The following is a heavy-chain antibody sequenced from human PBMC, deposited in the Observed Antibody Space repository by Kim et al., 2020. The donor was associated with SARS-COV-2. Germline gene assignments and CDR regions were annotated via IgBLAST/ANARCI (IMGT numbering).Heavy chain of an antibody. CDR1: GYTFTSYA. Sequence: ASVKVSCKASGYTFTSYAMHWVRQAPGQRLEWMGWINAGNGNTKYSQKFQGRVTITRDTSASTAYMELSSLRSEDTAVYYCAREQAADFWSGYYTFAGHPYYYYGMDVWGQGTTVTVSS. J-gene: IGHJ6*02. CDR3: AREQAADFWSGYYTFAGHPYYYYGMDV. D-gene: IGHD3-3*01. V-gene: IGHV1-3*01. CDR2: INAGNGNT.